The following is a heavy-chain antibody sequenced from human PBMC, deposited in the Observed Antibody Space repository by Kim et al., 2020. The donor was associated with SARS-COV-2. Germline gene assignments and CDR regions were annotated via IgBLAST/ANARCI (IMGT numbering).Heavy chain of an antibody. J-gene: IGHJ6*02. Sequence: GGSLRLSCAASGFTFDDYAMHWVRQAPGKGLEWVSGISWNSGSIGYADSVKGRFTISRDNAKNSLYLQMNSLRAEDTALYYCAKDNYKFGELLYYGMDVWAQGTTVTVSS. CDR2: ISWNSGSI. D-gene: IGHD3-10*01. CDR1: GFTFDDYA. V-gene: IGHV3-9*01. CDR3: AKDNYKFGELLYYGMDV.